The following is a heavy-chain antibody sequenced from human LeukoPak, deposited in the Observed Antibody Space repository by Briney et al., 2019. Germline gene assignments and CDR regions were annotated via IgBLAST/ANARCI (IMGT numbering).Heavy chain of an antibody. D-gene: IGHD3-3*01. J-gene: IGHJ5*02. Sequence: PSETLSLTCAVYGGSFSGYYWSWIRQPPGKGLEWIGEINHSGSTNYNPSLKSRVTISVDTSKNQFSLKLSSVTAADTAVYYCARTDFWSGYYNWFDPLRQGTLVTVSS. V-gene: IGHV4-34*01. CDR1: GGSFSGYY. CDR3: ARTDFWSGYYNWFDP. CDR2: INHSGST.